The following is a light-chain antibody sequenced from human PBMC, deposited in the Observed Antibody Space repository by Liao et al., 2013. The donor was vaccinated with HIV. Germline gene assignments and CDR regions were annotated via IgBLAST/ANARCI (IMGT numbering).Light chain of an antibody. CDR1: ELGHKY. J-gene: IGLJ2*01. Sequence: SDELTQPSSVSVSPGQTASITCSGDELGHKYASWYQQKPGQSPVLVIYQDTQRPSGIPERFSGSNSGNTATLTISGTQAIDEADYYCQAWDSGSYVVFGGGTKLTVL. V-gene: IGLV3-1*01. CDR2: QDT. CDR3: QAWDSGSYVV.